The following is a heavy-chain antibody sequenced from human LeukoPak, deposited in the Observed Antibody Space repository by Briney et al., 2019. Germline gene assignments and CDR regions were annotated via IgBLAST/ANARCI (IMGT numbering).Heavy chain of an antibody. Sequence: GGSLRLSCAASGFTFSSYAMSWVRQAPGKGLEWVSAISGSGGSTYYADSVKGRFTISGDNSKNTLYLQMNSLRAEDTAVYYCAKSRITMVRGVIIFFDYWGQGTLVTVSS. D-gene: IGHD3-10*01. J-gene: IGHJ4*02. CDR2: ISGSGGST. CDR1: GFTFSSYA. V-gene: IGHV3-23*01. CDR3: AKSRITMVRGVIIFFDY.